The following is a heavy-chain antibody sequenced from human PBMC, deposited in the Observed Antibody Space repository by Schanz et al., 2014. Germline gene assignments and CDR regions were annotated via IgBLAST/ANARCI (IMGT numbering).Heavy chain of an antibody. Sequence: QEQLVESGGGLVKPGRSLRLSCAASGFIFSSYGLHWVRQAPGKGLEWVAFIWYDGSNKYYADSVKGRFTISRDNAKNSMYLHMKSLRGEDTAVYYCARDNYYGSGSCAYWGQGTLVTVSS. CDR1: GFIFSSYG. J-gene: IGHJ4*02. CDR2: IWYDGSNK. CDR3: ARDNYYGSGSCAY. V-gene: IGHV3-33*01. D-gene: IGHD3-10*01.